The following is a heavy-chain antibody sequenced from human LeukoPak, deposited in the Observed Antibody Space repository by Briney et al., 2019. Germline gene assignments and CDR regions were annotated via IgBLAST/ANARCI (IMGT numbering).Heavy chain of an antibody. CDR3: ARGTRGYSHL. J-gene: IGHJ5*02. Sequence: SETLSLTCTVSGGSISRYYWSWMPQPPGKGVEWLGYKCYSERTKYISSLKSRVNISVDTSKNQFALKLSSVTAADTAVYYCARGTRGYSHLWGQGTLVTVST. D-gene: IGHD5-18*01. CDR2: KCYSERT. CDR1: GGSISRYY. V-gene: IGHV4-59*01.